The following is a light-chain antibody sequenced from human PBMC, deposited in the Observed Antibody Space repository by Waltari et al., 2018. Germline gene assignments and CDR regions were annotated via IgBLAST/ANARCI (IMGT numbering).Light chain of an antibody. J-gene: IGLJ1*01. V-gene: IGLV2-23*01. CDR3: CSYAGSSTYV. CDR1: SSDVGSNNL. Sequence: QSALTQPASVSGSPGQSITISCTGTSSDVGSNNLVSWYQQHPGKAPKLMIYEGSKRPSGVSNRFSGSKSGNTASLTISGLQAEDEADYYCCSYAGSSTYVSGTGTKVTVL. CDR2: EGS.